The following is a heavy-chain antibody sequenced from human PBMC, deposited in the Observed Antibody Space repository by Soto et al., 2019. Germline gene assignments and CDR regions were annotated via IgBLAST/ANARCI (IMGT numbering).Heavy chain of an antibody. CDR1: GVSVNSGSFY. CDR3: ARGATVTHSDY. J-gene: IGHJ4*02. CDR2: VSYSGTT. D-gene: IGHD4-17*01. Sequence: SETLSLTCTVSGVSVNSGSFYWTWIRQPPGKGLEWIGFVSYSGTTKYNASLKSRVTISVDTSRSQISLKVSSVTAADTAVYYCARGATVTHSDYWGQGTLVTVSS. V-gene: IGHV4-61*01.